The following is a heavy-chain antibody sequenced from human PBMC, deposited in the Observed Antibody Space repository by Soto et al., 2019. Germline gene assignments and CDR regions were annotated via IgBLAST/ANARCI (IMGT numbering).Heavy chain of an antibody. CDR2: ISGSFGST. J-gene: IGHJ6*02. CDR3: ARALGSCSNDVCYWSYYYYGMDV. CDR1: GFSFSSYA. Sequence: PGGSLRLSCVASGFSFSSYAMNWVRQAPGKGLEWVSTISGSFGSTYYADSVQGRFTVSRDNSKNTLYLQMNSLRAEDTAVYYCARALGSCSNDVCYWSYYYYGMDVWGQGTTVTVSS. V-gene: IGHV3-23*01. D-gene: IGHD2-8*01.